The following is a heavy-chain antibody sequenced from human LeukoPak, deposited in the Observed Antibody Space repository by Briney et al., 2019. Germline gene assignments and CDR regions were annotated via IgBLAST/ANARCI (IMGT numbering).Heavy chain of an antibody. D-gene: IGHD2-8*01. CDR3: ARDPYCTNGVCNRRWYFDL. CDR2: IYYSGST. J-gene: IGHJ2*01. V-gene: IGHV4-4*02. Sequence: KPSETLSLTCAVSGGSISSNNGWSWVRQPPGKGLEWIGYIYYSGSTNYNPSLKSRVTISVDTSKNQFSLKLSSVTAADTAVYYCARDPYCTNGVCNRRWYFDLWGRGTLVTVSS. CDR1: GGSISSNNG.